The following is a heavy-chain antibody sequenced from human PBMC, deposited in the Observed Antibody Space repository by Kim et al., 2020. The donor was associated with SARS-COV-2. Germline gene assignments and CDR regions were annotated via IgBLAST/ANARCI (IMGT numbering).Heavy chain of an antibody. CDR2: ISSSSSYI. J-gene: IGHJ4*02. V-gene: IGHV3-21*01. Sequence: GGSLRLSCAASGFTFSSYSMNWVRQAPGKGLEWVSSISSSSSYIYYADSVKGRFTISRDNAKNSLYLLMNSLRAEDTAVYYCARAHPSTVTAMVPDYWGQGTLVTVSS. D-gene: IGHD5-18*01. CDR3: ARAHPSTVTAMVPDY. CDR1: GFTFSSYS.